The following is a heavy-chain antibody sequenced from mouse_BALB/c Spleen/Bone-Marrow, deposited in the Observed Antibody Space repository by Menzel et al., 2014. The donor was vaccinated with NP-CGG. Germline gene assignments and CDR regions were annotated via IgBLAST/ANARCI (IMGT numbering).Heavy chain of an antibody. Sequence: EVQLQQSGAELVKPGASVKLSCTASGFNIKDTYLHWVKQRPEQGLEWIGRIDPANGNTEYGPKFQGKATITADTSSNTAYLQLRSLTSEDTAVYYCARRGDIYYGSSAWFAYWGQGTLVTVSA. D-gene: IGHD1-1*01. V-gene: IGHV14-3*02. CDR2: IDPANGNT. CDR3: ARRGDIYYGSSAWFAY. CDR1: GFNIKDTY. J-gene: IGHJ3*01.